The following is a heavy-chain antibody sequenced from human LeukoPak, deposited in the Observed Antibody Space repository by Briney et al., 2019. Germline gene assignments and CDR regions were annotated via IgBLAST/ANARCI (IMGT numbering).Heavy chain of an antibody. CDR1: GFTFSSCA. CDR2: ISYDGSNK. V-gene: IGHV3-30-3*01. D-gene: IGHD3-10*01. CDR3: ARVAKTRYGSGSYYNSPFDY. J-gene: IGHJ4*02. Sequence: GGSLRLSCAASGFTFSSCAMHWVRQAPGKGLEWVAVISYDGSNKYYADSVKGRFTISRDNSKNTLYLQMNSLRAEDTAVYYCARVAKTRYGSGSYYNSPFDYWGQGTLVTVSS.